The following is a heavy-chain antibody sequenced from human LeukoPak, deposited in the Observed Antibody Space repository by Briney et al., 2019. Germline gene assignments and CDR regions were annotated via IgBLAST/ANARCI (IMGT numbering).Heavy chain of an antibody. CDR2: IKQDGSEK. J-gene: IGHJ5*02. D-gene: IGHD6-25*01. CDR3: ARAGVAAKYNWFDP. V-gene: IGHV3-7*01. CDR1: GFTFSSYW. Sequence: GGSLRLSCAASGFTFSSYWMSWVRQAPGKGLEWVANIKQDGSEKYYVDSVKGRFTISRDNAKNSLYLQMNSQRAEDTAVYYCARAGVAAKYNWFDPWGQGTLVTVSS.